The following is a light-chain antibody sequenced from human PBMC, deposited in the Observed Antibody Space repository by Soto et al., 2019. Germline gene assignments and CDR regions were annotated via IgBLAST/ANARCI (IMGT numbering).Light chain of an antibody. CDR3: SSYTTSRTLRVV. CDR2: DVS. CDR1: SSDIGAYSY. Sequence: QSALTQPASVSGAPGQSITISCTGTSSDIGAYSYVSWYQHHPGKDPKLMIYDVSNRPSGVSNRFSGSKSGNTAALTISGLQAEDEADYYCSSYTTSRTLRVVFGGGTKLTVL. J-gene: IGLJ2*01. V-gene: IGLV2-14*03.